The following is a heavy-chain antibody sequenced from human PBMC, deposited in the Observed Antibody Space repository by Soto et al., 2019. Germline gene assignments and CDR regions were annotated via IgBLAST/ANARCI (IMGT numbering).Heavy chain of an antibody. CDR3: ARGVGSGSYYNHYNWFAP. V-gene: IGHV1-18*01. J-gene: IGHJ5*02. CDR1: GGTFSSYT. D-gene: IGHD3-10*01. CDR2: INVYNGNT. Sequence: ASVKVSCKASGGTFSSYTICWVRQAPGQGLEWMGWINVYNGNTKYAQKVQGRVTMTTDTSTSTAYMELRSLRSDDTAVYYCARGVGSGSYYNHYNWFAPWGQGTLVTVSS.